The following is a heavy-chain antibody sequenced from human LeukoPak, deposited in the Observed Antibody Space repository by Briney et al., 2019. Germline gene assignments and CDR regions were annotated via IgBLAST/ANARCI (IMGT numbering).Heavy chain of an antibody. Sequence: HPGGSLRLSCTASGFTFGDYAMTWVRQAPGKGLEWVGFIASETYGGTAEYAASVKGGFTISRDDSKSIAYLQMNSLKTEDTAVYYCTRDQTPYYWGQGTLVTVSS. J-gene: IGHJ4*02. V-gene: IGHV3-49*04. CDR3: TRDQTPYY. CDR1: GFTFGDYA. CDR2: IASETYGGTA.